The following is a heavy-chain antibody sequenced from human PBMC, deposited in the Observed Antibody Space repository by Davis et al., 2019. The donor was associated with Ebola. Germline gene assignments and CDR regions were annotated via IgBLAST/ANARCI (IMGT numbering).Heavy chain of an antibody. CDR1: GGTFSSYA. CDR2: IIPIFGTA. Sequence: SVKVSCKASGGTFSSYAISWVRQAPGQGLEWMGGIIPIFGTANYAQKFQGRVTITADESTSTAYMELSSLRSEDTAVYYCARGRSGSPRDYGMDVWGQGTTVTVSS. V-gene: IGHV1-69*13. CDR3: ARGRSGSPRDYGMDV. J-gene: IGHJ6*02. D-gene: IGHD1-26*01.